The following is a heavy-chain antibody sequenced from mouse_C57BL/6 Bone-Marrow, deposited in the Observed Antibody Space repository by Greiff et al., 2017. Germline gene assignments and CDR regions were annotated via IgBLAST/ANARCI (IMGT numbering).Heavy chain of an antibody. V-gene: IGHV1-50*01. CDR1: GYTFTSYW. J-gene: IGHJ2*01. Sequence: VQLQQPGAELVKPGASVKLSCKASGYTFTSYWMQWVKQRPGQGLEWIGEIDPSDSYTNYNQKFKGKATLTVDPSSSTAYMQLSSLTSEDSAVYYCARSGITTVVAPCDYWGQGTTLTVSS. CDR3: ARSGITTVVAPCDY. D-gene: IGHD1-1*01. CDR2: IDPSDSYT.